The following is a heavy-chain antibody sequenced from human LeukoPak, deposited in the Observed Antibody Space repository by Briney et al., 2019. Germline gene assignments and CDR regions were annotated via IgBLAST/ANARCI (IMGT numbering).Heavy chain of an antibody. J-gene: IGHJ4*02. CDR1: GFTFDDYG. CDR2: INWNGGNT. V-gene: IGHV3-20*04. Sequence: GGSLRLSCAASGFTFDDYGMSWVRHAPGKGLEWVSGINWNGGNTGYADSVKGRFTISRDNAKNSLYLQMNSLRAEDSAIYYCAREPTYTSSWYSTCDYWGQGTLVTVSS. CDR3: AREPTYTSSWYSTCDY. D-gene: IGHD6-13*01.